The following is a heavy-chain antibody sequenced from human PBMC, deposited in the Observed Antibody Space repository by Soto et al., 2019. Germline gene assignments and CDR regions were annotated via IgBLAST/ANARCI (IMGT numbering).Heavy chain of an antibody. CDR3: ARVKGHSNSHNWFDP. Sequence: PSETLSLTCTVSGGSISSYYWSWIRQPPGKGLEWIGYIYYSGSTNYNPSLKSRVTISVDTSKNQFSLKLSSVTAAYMAVYYCARVKGHSNSHNWFDPWGQGTLVTVSS. CDR2: IYYSGST. V-gene: IGHV4-59*01. D-gene: IGHD4-4*01. J-gene: IGHJ5*02. CDR1: GGSISSYY.